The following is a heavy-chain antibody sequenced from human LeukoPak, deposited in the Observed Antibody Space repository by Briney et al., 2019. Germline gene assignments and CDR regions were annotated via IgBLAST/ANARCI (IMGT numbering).Heavy chain of an antibody. CDR2: VSGDGGTT. CDR3: ARDDFSRSAFDI. D-gene: IGHD3/OR15-3a*01. V-gene: IGHV3-23*01. CDR1: GFTFNAYG. J-gene: IGHJ3*02. Sequence: PGGSLRLSCSASGFTFNAYGMGWVRQAPGKGLEWVSVVSGDGGTTYYADSVRGRFTISRDNSKNTLYLQMNSLRAEDTALYYCARDDFSRSAFDIWGQGTMVTVSS.